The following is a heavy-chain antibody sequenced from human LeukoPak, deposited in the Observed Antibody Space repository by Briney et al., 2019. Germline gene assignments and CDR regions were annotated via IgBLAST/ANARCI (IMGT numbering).Heavy chain of an antibody. CDR2: ISASGGST. CDR3: AKASSAGDSSSWNY. D-gene: IGHD6-13*01. V-gene: IGHV3-23*01. Sequence: GGTLRLSCAASGFTFSSYGMSWVRQAPGKGLKWVSDISASGGSTYYADSVKGRLTISRDNSKKTLHLQMNSLRAEDTAIYYCAKASSAGDSSSWNYWGQGILVTVSS. J-gene: IGHJ4*02. CDR1: GFTFSSYG.